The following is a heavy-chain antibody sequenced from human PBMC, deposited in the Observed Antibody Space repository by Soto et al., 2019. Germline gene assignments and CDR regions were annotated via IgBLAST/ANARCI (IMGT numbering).Heavy chain of an antibody. CDR1: GYTFTSYD. D-gene: IGHD6-13*01. Sequence: QVQLVQSGAEVKKPGASVKVSCKASGYTFTSYDINWVRQATGQGLEWMGWMNPNSGNTGYAQKFQGRVTMTRNTSISTAYMELSSLRSEDTSVYYCARGWDSSSWNGGNWFDPWGQGTLVTVSS. CDR3: ARGWDSSSWNGGNWFDP. CDR2: MNPNSGNT. J-gene: IGHJ5*02. V-gene: IGHV1-8*01.